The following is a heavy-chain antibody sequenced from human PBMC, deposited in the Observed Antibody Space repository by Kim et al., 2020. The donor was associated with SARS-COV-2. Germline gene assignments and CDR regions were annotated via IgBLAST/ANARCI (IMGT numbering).Heavy chain of an antibody. J-gene: IGHJ6*02. CDR1: GFSFGDYT. V-gene: IGHV3-49*03. CDR3: TRARGSSGYYGRDV. Sequence: GGSLRLSCAASGFSFGDYTMNWFRQAPGKGLEWVGLIRAKIFGGTPEYAASVKGRFTISRDDSKSIAYLQMNSLKTEDTAVYYCTRARGSSGYYGRDVWGQGTTVTVSS. CDR2: IRAKIFGGTP. D-gene: IGHD1-26*01.